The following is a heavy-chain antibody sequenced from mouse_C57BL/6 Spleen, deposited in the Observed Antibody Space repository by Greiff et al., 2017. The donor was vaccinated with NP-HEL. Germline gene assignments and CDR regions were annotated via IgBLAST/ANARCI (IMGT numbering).Heavy chain of an antibody. Sequence: QVQLQQPGAELMRPGTSVKLSCKASGYTFTSYWMHWVKQRPGQGLEWIGVIDPSDSYTNYNQRFKGKATLTVDTSSSTAYMQLSSLTSEDSAVYYCAKGITTVVGAMDYWGQGTSVTVSS. J-gene: IGHJ4*01. D-gene: IGHD1-1*01. CDR3: AKGITTVVGAMDY. CDR2: IDPSDSYT. V-gene: IGHV1-59*01. CDR1: GYTFTSYW.